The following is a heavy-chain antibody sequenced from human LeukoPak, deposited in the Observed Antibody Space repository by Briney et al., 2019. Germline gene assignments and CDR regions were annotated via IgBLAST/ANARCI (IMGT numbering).Heavy chain of an antibody. CDR2: IRHDGSIK. CDR3: AKDSLADIDY. Sequence: GGSLRLSCAASGFIFSTYGMYWVRQAPGKGLEWVAFIRHDGSIKNYADSVKGRSTTSRDNSKNTLYLQMNSLRAEDTAVYYCAKDSLADIDYWGQGTLVTVSS. V-gene: IGHV3-30*02. CDR1: GFIFSTYG. J-gene: IGHJ4*02. D-gene: IGHD3-16*01.